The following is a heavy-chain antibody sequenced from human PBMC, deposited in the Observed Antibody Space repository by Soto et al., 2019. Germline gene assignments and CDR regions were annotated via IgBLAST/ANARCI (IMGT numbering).Heavy chain of an antibody. D-gene: IGHD1-26*01. CDR1: GFTVSSNY. Sequence: EVQLVESGGGLVQPGESLRLSCAASGFTVSSNYMSWVRQAPGKGLEWVSIIYSGGSTYYADSVKGSFTISRDNSKNPLYLQMNSLRAEDTAVYYCARESIVGATNTFDSWGQGTLVTVSS. V-gene: IGHV3-66*01. J-gene: IGHJ4*02. CDR3: ARESIVGATNTFDS. CDR2: IYSGGST.